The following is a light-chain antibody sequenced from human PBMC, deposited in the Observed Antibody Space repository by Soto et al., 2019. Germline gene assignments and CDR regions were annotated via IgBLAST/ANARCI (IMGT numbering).Light chain of an antibody. Sequence: QSVLTQPASVSGSPGQSITISGTGTSSDVGNYNLVSWYQQHPGKAPKLMIYEGSKRPSGVSNRFSGSKSDNTASLTISGLQAEDEAHYYCCSYARGSTYVFGTGTKVTVL. CDR1: SSDVGNYNL. CDR3: CSYARGSTYV. J-gene: IGLJ1*01. CDR2: EGS. V-gene: IGLV2-23*01.